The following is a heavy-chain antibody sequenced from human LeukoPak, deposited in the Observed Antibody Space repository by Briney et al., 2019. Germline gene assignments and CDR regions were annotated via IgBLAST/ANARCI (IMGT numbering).Heavy chain of an antibody. CDR1: GFTFSSYE. CDR2: VSSSGTTI. V-gene: IGHV3-48*03. CDR3: ARQVASGFDP. J-gene: IGHJ5*02. Sequence: GGSRRLSCAASGFTFSSYEMNWVRQAPGKGLEWVSYVSSSGTTIYYADSVKGRFTVSRDNAKNSLYLQMNSLRAEDTALYYCARQVASGFDPWGQGTLVTVSS.